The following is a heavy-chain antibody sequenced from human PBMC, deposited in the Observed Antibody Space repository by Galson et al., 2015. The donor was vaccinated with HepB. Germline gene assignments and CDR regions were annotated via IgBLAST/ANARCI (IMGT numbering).Heavy chain of an antibody. CDR2: IIPILGIA. Sequence: SVKVSCKASGGTFSSYAISWVRQAPGQGLEWMGRIIPILGIANYAQKFQGRVTITADKSTSTAYMELSSLRSDDTAVYYCARASFIAAAGDFDYWGQGTLVTVSS. CDR1: GGTFSSYA. V-gene: IGHV1-69*04. J-gene: IGHJ4*02. CDR3: ARASFIAAAGDFDY. D-gene: IGHD6-13*01.